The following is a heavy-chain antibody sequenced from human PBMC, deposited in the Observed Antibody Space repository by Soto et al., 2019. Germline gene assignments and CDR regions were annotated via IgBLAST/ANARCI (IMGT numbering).Heavy chain of an antibody. CDR1: GYTFTSYD. V-gene: IGHV1-8*01. J-gene: IGHJ5*02. CDR3: ARDYSNPNWFDP. Sequence: QVQLVQSGAEVKKPGASVKVSCKASGYTFTSYDINWVRQATGQGLEWMGWMNPNSGNTGYAQKFQGRVTMTRNTSISTDYMELSSLRSEDTAVYYCARDYSNPNWFDPWGQGTLVTVSS. CDR2: MNPNSGNT. D-gene: IGHD4-4*01.